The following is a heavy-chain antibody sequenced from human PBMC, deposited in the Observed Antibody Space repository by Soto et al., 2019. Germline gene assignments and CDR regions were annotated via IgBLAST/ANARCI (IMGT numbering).Heavy chain of an antibody. CDR1: GGTFRTSA. CDR3: ARDKDRQQLGGNYYYIMDV. Sequence: QVQLVQSGAEVKKPGSSVKVSCKTSGGTFRTSAISGVRQAPGQGLEWMGGIMPVFPTPDYAQKFQGRVTITADESTGTAYIELTSLRSEVTAVYYCARDKDRQQLGGNYYYIMDVWGQGTTVTVSS. J-gene: IGHJ6*01. D-gene: IGHD3-3*02. V-gene: IGHV1-69*12. CDR2: IMPVFPTP.